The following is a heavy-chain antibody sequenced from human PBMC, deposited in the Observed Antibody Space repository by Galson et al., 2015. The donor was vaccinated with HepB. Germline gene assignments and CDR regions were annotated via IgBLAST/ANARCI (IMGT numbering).Heavy chain of an antibody. CDR1: GYTFTNYS. CDR2: TSTYNGHT. CDR3: ARAVAGLKLDY. Sequence: SVKVSCKASGYTFTNYSITWVRQAPGQGLEWMGWTSTYNGHTNLTQKFQDRVTMTTHTSTTTPYMQLRSLTSDDTAVYYCARAVAGLKLDYWGQGTLVSVSS. V-gene: IGHV1-18*04. D-gene: IGHD6-19*01. J-gene: IGHJ4*02.